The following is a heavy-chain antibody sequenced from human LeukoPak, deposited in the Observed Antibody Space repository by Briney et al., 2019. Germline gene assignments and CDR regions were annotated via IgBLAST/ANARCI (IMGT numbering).Heavy chain of an antibody. J-gene: IGHJ4*02. CDR3: ARGNQQLPRSTPDY. Sequence: PGGSLRLSCAVSGFTFSSSWMHWVRQAPRKGLVWVSHIKTDGSTTAYADSVKGRFTISRDNAKNTLYLQMNSLRAEDTGVYYCARGNQQLPRSTPDYWGQGTLVTVSS. CDR1: GFTFSSSW. D-gene: IGHD2-2*01. CDR2: IKTDGSTT. V-gene: IGHV3-74*01.